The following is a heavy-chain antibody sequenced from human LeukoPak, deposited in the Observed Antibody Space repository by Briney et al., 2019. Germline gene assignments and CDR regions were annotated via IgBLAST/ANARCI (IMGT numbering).Heavy chain of an antibody. CDR2: IVYSGST. J-gene: IGHJ3*01. D-gene: IGHD6-6*01. CDR3: ARESVATSRNSGGKNAFDV. Sequence: SEALSLTCTVPGDSLSSGGYYWSWIRQHPVKGLEWHGYIVYSGSTNYKPSLRSRLSISIDTSKTQFSLRLSSVTAADTAVYYCARESVATSRNSGGKNAFDVWGQGTMVTVSS. CDR1: GDSLSSGGYY. V-gene: IGHV4-31*03.